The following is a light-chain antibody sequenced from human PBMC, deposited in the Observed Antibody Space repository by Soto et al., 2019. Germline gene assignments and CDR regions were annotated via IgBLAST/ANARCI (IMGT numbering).Light chain of an antibody. J-gene: IGKJ2*01. Sequence: IQMTQSPSSLSASVGDRVTITCRASQSVSTYLNWYQQKPGKAPKLLMYAASSLQSGVPSRFSGSGSGTDFTLTISTLQPEDFATYYCQQSYSTPYTFGQGTKLEI. CDR2: AAS. V-gene: IGKV1-39*01. CDR3: QQSYSTPYT. CDR1: QSVSTY.